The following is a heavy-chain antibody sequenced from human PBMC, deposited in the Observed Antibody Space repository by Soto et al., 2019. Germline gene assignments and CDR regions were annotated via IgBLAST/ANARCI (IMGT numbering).Heavy chain of an antibody. J-gene: IGHJ4*02. Sequence: GGSLRLSCAASGFTFSTYSMNWVRQAPGKGLEWVSYISSSGTYIYYADSVKGRFTISRDNAKNSLYRQMNSLRAEDTAVYYCLIAVAGSFAPDYWGQGTLVTVS. D-gene: IGHD6-19*01. CDR2: ISSSGTYI. V-gene: IGHV3-21*01. CDR3: LIAVAGSFAPDY. CDR1: GFTFSTYS.